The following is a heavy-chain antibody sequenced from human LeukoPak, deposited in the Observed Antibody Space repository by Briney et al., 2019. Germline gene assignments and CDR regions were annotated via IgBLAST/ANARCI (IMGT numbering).Heavy chain of an antibody. CDR3: AGVIYYTSDAFDI. V-gene: IGHV3-74*01. D-gene: IGHD3-22*01. J-gene: IGHJ3*02. CDR2: INSDGSTT. Sequence: GGSLRLSCAASGFTFSSYWMHWVRQAPGKGLVWVSHINSDGSTTNYADSVKGRFTISRDNAKNTLYLQMNSLRVEDTAVYYCAGVIYYTSDAFDIWGQGTMVTVSS. CDR1: GFTFSSYW.